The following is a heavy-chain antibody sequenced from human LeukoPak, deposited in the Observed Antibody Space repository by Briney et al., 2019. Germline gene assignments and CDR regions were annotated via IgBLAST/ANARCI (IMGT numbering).Heavy chain of an antibody. D-gene: IGHD3-10*01. CDR2: IYYSGST. CDR3: ARDRRRFGEGYYMDV. CDR1: GFPFSSHG. V-gene: IGHV4-59*11. Sequence: PGGSLRLSCAGSGFPFSSHGMNWVRQAPGKGLEWIGYIYYSGSTNYNPSLKSRVTISVDTSKNQFSLKLSSVTAADTAVYYCARDRRRFGEGYYMDVWGKGTTVTVSS. J-gene: IGHJ6*03.